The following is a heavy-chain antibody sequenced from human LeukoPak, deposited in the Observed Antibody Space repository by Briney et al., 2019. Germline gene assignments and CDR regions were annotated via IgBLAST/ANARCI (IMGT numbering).Heavy chain of an antibody. Sequence: SETLSLTCAVYGGSFSGYYWSWIRQPPGKGLEWIGEINHSGSTNYNPSLKSRVTISVDTSKNQFSLKLSSVTAADTAVYYCARRASYYYDSSGHRRAFDIWGQGTMVTVSS. CDR3: ARRASYYYDSSGHRRAFDI. CDR2: INHSGST. CDR1: GGSFSGYY. D-gene: IGHD3-22*01. V-gene: IGHV4-34*01. J-gene: IGHJ3*02.